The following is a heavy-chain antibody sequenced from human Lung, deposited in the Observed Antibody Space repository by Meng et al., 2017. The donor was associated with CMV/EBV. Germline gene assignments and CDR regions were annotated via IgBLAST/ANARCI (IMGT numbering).Heavy chain of an antibody. V-gene: IGHV4-34*01. Sequence: SETRSLTCAVYGGSLSGYYWSWIRQPPGKGLEWSGEINHSGSTNYNPSLKSRVTISVDTSKNQFSLKLSSVTAADTAVYYCARSNIVVVIAATLGYYYYGMDVWGQGTTVTVSS. CDR2: INHSGST. J-gene: IGHJ6*02. CDR1: GGSLSGYY. D-gene: IGHD2-15*01. CDR3: ARSNIVVVIAATLGYYYYGMDV.